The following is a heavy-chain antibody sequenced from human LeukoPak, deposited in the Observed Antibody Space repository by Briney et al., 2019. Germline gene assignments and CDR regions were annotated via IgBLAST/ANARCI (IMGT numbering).Heavy chain of an antibody. Sequence: SESLSLTCSVSGGSIKTYYWTWIRQPPGKGLEWIGYIHYSGSTDSNPSLMGRVTISLDTSKSQFSLELRSVTAADTAVYYCVRDQSEFDSWGQGTVVTVSS. CDR2: IHYSGST. V-gene: IGHV4-59*01. J-gene: IGHJ4*02. CDR3: VRDQSEFDS. CDR1: GGSIKTYY.